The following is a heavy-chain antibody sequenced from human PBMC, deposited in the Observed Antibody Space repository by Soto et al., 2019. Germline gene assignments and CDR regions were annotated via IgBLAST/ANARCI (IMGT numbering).Heavy chain of an antibody. CDR1: GFTFGSYA. Sequence: GGSLRLSCAVSGFTFGSYAMNWVRQAPGKGLEWISVISGSGEKTHYADSVKGRFTMSRDNAKNTLYLQMNSLRAEDTAMYFCAKDFSNGGGYYSDFWGPGTLVTVSS. J-gene: IGHJ4*02. CDR2: ISGSGEKT. V-gene: IGHV3-23*01. CDR3: AKDFSNGGGYYSDF. D-gene: IGHD4-17*01.